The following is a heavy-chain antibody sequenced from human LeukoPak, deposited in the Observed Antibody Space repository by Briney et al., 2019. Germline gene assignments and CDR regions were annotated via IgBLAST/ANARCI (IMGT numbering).Heavy chain of an antibody. CDR2: ISSSSSYI. V-gene: IGHV3-21*01. CDR1: GFTFSSYS. D-gene: IGHD6-19*01. Sequence: GGSLRLSCAASGFTFSSYSMNWVRQAPGKGLEWVSSISSSSSYIYYADSVKGRFTISRDNAKNSLYQQMNSLRAEDTAVYYCARDRGSDENFDYWGQGTLVTVSS. J-gene: IGHJ4*02. CDR3: ARDRGSDENFDY.